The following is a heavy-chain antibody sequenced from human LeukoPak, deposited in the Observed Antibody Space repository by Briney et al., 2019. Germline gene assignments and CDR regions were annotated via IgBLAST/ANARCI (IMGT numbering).Heavy chain of an antibody. V-gene: IGHV4-30-4*08. Sequence: SETLSLTCAVYGGSFSGYYWSWIRQPPGKGLEWIGYIYYSGSTYYNPSLKSRVTISVDTSKNQFSLKLSSVTAADTAVYYCARVWRGTYYFDYWGQGTLVTVSS. CDR1: GGSFSGYY. D-gene: IGHD3-3*01. CDR2: IYYSGST. CDR3: ARVWRGTYYFDY. J-gene: IGHJ4*02.